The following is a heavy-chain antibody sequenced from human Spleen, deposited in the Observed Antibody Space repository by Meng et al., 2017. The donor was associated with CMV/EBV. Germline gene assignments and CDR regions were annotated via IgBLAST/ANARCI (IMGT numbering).Heavy chain of an antibody. J-gene: IGHJ5*02. V-gene: IGHV4-34*01. CDR1: GGSFSGYC. CDR2: INHSGST. D-gene: IGHD3-10*01. Sequence: CAVYGGSFSGYCWSWIRQPPGKGLEWIGEINHSGSTNYNPSLKSRVTISVDTSKNQFSLKLSSVTATDTAVYYCAGGFRGAGLGWFDPWGQGTLVTVSS. CDR3: AGGFRGAGLGWFDP.